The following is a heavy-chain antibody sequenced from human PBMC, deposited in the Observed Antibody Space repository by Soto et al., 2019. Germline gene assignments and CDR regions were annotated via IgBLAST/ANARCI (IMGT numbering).Heavy chain of an antibody. Sequence: TSETLSLTCDVPGYSIGTYNRWAWIRQPPGKGLEWIGYIYYTGTTYYNLSLKSRVTMSVDTAKGQFSLKLTSVTAADTAVYYCARNSGLKTGRLDYWGQGILVT. CDR2: IYYTGTT. CDR3: ARNSGLKTGRLDY. D-gene: IGHD3-10*01. V-gene: IGHV4-28*01. J-gene: IGHJ4*02. CDR1: GYSIGTYNR.